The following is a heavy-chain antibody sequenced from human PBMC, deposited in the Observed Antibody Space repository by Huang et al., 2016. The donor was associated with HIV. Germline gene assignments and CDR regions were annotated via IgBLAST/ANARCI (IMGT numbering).Heavy chain of an antibody. Sequence: QVQLEQWGAGLLKPSETLSLTCAVYGGSFSGYLWNWIRQSPGKGLELIGQINHAGVTDYNPSLKSRATISVDTSKNQVSLRLTSVTAADTAIYYCAREIMISFGGPFDSWGHGNLVTVSS. J-gene: IGHJ5*01. CDR1: GGSFSGYL. D-gene: IGHD3-16*01. V-gene: IGHV4-34*02. CDR2: INHAGVT. CDR3: AREIMISFGGPFDS.